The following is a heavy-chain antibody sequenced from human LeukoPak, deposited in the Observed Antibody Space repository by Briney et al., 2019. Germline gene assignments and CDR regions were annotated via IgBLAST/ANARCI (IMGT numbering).Heavy chain of an antibody. V-gene: IGHV1-3*01. CDR3: ARASNYYGSGSPLDY. J-gene: IGHJ4*02. CDR1: GYTFTSYA. CDR2: INAGNGNT. Sequence: ASVKVSCKASGYTFTSYAMHWVRQAPGQRLEWMGWINAGNGNTKYSQKFQGRVTITRDTSASTAYMELSSLRSEDTAVYYCARASNYYGSGSPLDYWGQGTLVTVSS. D-gene: IGHD3-10*01.